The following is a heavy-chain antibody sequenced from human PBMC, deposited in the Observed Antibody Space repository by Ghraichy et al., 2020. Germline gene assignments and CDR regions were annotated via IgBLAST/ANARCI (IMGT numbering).Heavy chain of an antibody. V-gene: IGHV4-59*08. J-gene: IGHJ4*02. CDR2: IYYSGST. CDR3: VRQIGGYASSQVDY. Sequence: SETLSLTCTVSGGSISGYYWSWIRQPPGKGLEWIGYIYYSGSTNYNPSLKSRVTISVDTSKNQFSLKLSSVTAADTAVYYCVRQIGGYASSQVDYWGQGTLVTVSS. CDR1: GGSISGYY. D-gene: IGHD2-2*01.